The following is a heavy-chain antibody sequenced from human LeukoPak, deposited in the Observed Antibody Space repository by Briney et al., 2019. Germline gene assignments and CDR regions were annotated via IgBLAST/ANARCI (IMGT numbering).Heavy chain of an antibody. V-gene: IGHV3-20*04. CDR3: ARQSLVHSSGYYFDY. D-gene: IGHD3-22*01. CDR1: GFTFDDYG. J-gene: IGHJ4*02. Sequence: GGSLRLSCAASGFTFDDYGMSWVRQAPGKGLEWVSGINWNGGSTGYADSVKGRFTISRDNAKNSLYLQMNSLRAEDTALYYCARQSLVHSSGYYFDYWGQGTLVTVSS. CDR2: INWNGGST.